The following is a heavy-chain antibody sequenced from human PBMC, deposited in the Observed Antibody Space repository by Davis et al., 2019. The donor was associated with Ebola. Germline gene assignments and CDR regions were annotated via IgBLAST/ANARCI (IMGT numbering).Heavy chain of an antibody. J-gene: IGHJ4*02. Sequence: GESLKISCVASGFTFNNYAMNWVRQAPGKGLEWVTDIAYDGRYESYAESVKGRFTISRDNSKSTLYLQMNSLRLEDTAVYYCVRDYNDGIGRFDYWGQGTLVTVSS. CDR2: IAYDGRYE. CDR1: GFTFNNYA. V-gene: IGHV3-30*03. D-gene: IGHD3-16*01. CDR3: VRDYNDGIGRFDY.